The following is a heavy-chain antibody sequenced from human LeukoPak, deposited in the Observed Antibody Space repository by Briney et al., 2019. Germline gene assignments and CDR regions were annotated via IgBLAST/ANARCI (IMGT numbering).Heavy chain of an antibody. CDR2: IYSGGGT. D-gene: IGHD6-19*01. Sequence: TGGSLRLSCAASGFTVSSNYMSWVRQAPGKGLEWVLVIYSGGGTYYADSVKGRFTISRDTSKNTLYLQMNSLRDEDTAVYYCTRDNRGWESDYWGQGTLVTVSS. CDR3: TRDNRGWESDY. CDR1: GFTVSSNY. J-gene: IGHJ4*02. V-gene: IGHV3-66*01.